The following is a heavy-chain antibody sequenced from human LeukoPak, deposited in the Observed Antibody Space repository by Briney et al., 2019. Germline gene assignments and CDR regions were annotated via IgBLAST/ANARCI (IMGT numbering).Heavy chain of an antibody. CDR1: GYTFTTYS. V-gene: IGHV1-46*01. Sequence: GASVKVSCKASGYTFTTYSMHWVRQAPGQGLEWMGMINPSGGSTRYAQKFQGRVTMTRDTSTSTAYMELTSLRSDDTAAYYCARGNTAMVTGTDYWGQGTLVTVSS. D-gene: IGHD5-18*01. J-gene: IGHJ4*02. CDR2: INPSGGST. CDR3: ARGNTAMVTGTDY.